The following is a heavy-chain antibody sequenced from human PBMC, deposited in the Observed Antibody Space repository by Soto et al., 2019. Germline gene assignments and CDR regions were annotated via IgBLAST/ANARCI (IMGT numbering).Heavy chain of an antibody. J-gene: IGHJ6*02. Sequence: EVQLAESGGGLVKPGGSLRLSCAASGFTFHTYTMNWVRQAPGKGLEWVSSISSRSSYIYYADSVKGRFTISRGDARNSLYLQMSGMRVEDTAVYYCAREEVSRPNTYHGLDVWGQGTTVTVSS. CDR2: ISSRSSYI. CDR1: GFTFHTYT. V-gene: IGHV3-21*01. CDR3: AREEVSRPNTYHGLDV.